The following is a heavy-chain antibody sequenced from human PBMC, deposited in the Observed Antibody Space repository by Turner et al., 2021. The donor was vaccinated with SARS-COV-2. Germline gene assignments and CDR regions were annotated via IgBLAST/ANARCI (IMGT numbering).Heavy chain of an antibody. J-gene: IGHJ6*02. CDR2: IKQDGSEK. D-gene: IGHD2-2*01. V-gene: IGHV3-7*01. CDR1: GFTFSIYW. CDR3: ARDHRPVVVPAAKRAGSYYYGMDV. Sequence: EVQLVESGGGLVQPGGSLRPSCAASGFTFSIYWMTWGRQAPGKGLEWVANIKQDGSEKYYVDTVKGRFTISRDNAKNSLYLQMNSLRAEDTALYYCARDHRPVVVPAAKRAGSYYYGMDVWGQGTTVTVSS.